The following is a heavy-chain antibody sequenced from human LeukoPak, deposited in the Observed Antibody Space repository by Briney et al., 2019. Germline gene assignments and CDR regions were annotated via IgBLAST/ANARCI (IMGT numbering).Heavy chain of an antibody. CDR2: FDPEDGET. CDR3: ATVLLRYSSGWRYFDY. CDR1: GYTLTELS. J-gene: IGHJ4*02. Sequence: ASVKVSCKVSGYTLTELSMHWVRQAPGKGLEWMGGFDPEDGETIYAQKFQGRVTMTEDTSTDTAYVELSSLRSEDTAVYYCATVLLRYSSGWRYFDYWGQGTLVTVSS. V-gene: IGHV1-24*01. D-gene: IGHD6-19*01.